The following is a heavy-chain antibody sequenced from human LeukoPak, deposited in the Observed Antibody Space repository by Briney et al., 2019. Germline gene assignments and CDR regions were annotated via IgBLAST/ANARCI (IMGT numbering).Heavy chain of an antibody. J-gene: IGHJ3*01. CDR1: GYSFTRYW. CDR2: IYPGDSDT. D-gene: IGHD6-19*01. Sequence: GESLKISCKGSGYSFTRYWIGGVRQMPGKGLEWMGIIYPGDSDTRYSPSFQGQVTISADKSISTAYLQWTSLKASDTAIYYCARPYSSGFDAFDVWGQGTMVTVSS. CDR3: ARPYSSGFDAFDV. V-gene: IGHV5-51*01.